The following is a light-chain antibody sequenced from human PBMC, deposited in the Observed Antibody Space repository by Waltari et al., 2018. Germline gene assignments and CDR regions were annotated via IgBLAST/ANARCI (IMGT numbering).Light chain of an antibody. CDR1: SSDVGGYNY. Sequence: QSALTQPASVSGSPGQSITISCPGTSSDVGGYNYVPWYQQHPGKAPKLMIYDVSNRPSGVSNRFSGSKSGNTASLTISGLQAEDEADYYCSSYTSSSTLNNVFGSGTKVTVL. J-gene: IGLJ6*01. V-gene: IGLV2-14*03. CDR2: DVS. CDR3: SSYTSSSTLNNV.